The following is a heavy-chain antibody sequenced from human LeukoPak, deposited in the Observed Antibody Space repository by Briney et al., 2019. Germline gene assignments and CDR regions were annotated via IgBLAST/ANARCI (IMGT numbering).Heavy chain of an antibody. D-gene: IGHD3-10*01. CDR2: INHSGTT. V-gene: IGHV4-39*01. CDR1: ADSISSSY. J-gene: IGHJ4*02. CDR3: VRRTSGSYSDY. Sequence: SETLSLTCTVSADSISSSYWGWIRQPPEKGLEWIGTINHSGTTYHNPSLKSRLTLFVDTSKNQFSLKLSSVTDADTAVYYCVRRTSGSYSDYWGQGTLVTVSS.